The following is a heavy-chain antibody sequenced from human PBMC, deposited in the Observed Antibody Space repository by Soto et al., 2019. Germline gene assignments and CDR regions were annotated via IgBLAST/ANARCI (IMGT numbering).Heavy chain of an antibody. Sequence: GASLRLSCAASGFTFSSYAMSWVRQAPGKGLEWVSGIDGSGRNTYYADSVKGRFTISRDNSKNTLSVQMNGLRVEDTALYYCAKDGGSVCSGGTCYFQAPDYWGQGTLVTVS. J-gene: IGHJ4*02. CDR1: GFTFSSYA. CDR2: IDGSGRNT. V-gene: IGHV3-23*01. D-gene: IGHD2-15*01. CDR3: AKDGGSVCSGGTCYFQAPDY.